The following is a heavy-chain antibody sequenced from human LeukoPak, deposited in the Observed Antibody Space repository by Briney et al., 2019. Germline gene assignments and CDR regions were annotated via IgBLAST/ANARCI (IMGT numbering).Heavy chain of an antibody. CDR1: GFTFSNYW. J-gene: IGHJ4*02. CDR3: ARGALKAYYCDY. CDR2: INFDGSTT. Sequence: QSGGSLRLSCAASGFTFSNYWMHWARQVPGKGLVWVSRINFDGSTTNYADSVQGRFTISRDNAKNTVYLQLNSLSAEDTAVYYCARGALKAYYCDYWGQGTPVTVSS. V-gene: IGHV3-74*01.